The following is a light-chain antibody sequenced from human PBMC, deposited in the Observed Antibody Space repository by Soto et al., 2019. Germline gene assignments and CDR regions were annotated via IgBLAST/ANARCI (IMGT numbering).Light chain of an antibody. CDR3: HQYNNWPFT. J-gene: IGKJ3*01. Sequence: EIVMTQSPATLSVSPGERATLSCRASQSVSSNLAWYQQKPGQAPRLLIYGASTRATGIPARFIGSGSGTEFTLTISSLQSGDFAVYYCHQYNNWPFTFGPGTKVDIK. CDR2: GAS. V-gene: IGKV3-15*01. CDR1: QSVSSN.